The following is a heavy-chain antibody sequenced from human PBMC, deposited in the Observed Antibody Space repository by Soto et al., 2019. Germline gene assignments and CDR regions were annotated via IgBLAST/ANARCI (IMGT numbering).Heavy chain of an antibody. CDR3: AGEATADYAGMDV. D-gene: IGHD5-18*01. J-gene: IGHJ6*02. Sequence: QVQLVQSGAEVKKPGASVKVSCKASGYTFTNYYVHWVRQAPGQGPEWMGVINPSGGSTRDAQKFQGRVTMTRDTSTSTVHMELSSLRSDDTAVYYCAGEATADYAGMDVWGQGTTVTVSS. CDR2: INPSGGST. V-gene: IGHV1-46*01. CDR1: GYTFTNYY.